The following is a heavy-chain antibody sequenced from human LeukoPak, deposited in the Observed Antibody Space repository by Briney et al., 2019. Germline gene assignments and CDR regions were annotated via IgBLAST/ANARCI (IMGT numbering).Heavy chain of an antibody. V-gene: IGHV4-30-4*01. Sequence: SETLSLTCTVSGGSISSGDYYWSWIRQPPGKSLEWIGYIYYSGSTYYNPSLKSRVTISVDTSKNQFSLKLSSVTAADTAVYYCARDDIRQQLGGDAFDIWGQGTMVTVSS. CDR1: GGSISSGDYY. D-gene: IGHD6-13*01. J-gene: IGHJ3*02. CDR2: IYYSGST. CDR3: ARDDIRQQLGGDAFDI.